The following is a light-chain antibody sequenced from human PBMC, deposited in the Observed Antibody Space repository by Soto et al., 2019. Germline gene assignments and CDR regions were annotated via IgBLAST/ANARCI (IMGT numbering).Light chain of an antibody. V-gene: IGLV2-23*02. CDR1: SSDVGSYNL. CDR2: EVS. J-gene: IGLJ2*01. CDR3: CSYAGSSTFV. Sequence: QSVLTQPASVSGSPGQSITISCTGTSSDVGSYNLVSWYQQHPGKAPKLMIYEVSKRPSGVSNRFSGSKSGNTASLTISGLHAEDEAGYYCCSYAGSSTFVFGGGTQLTVL.